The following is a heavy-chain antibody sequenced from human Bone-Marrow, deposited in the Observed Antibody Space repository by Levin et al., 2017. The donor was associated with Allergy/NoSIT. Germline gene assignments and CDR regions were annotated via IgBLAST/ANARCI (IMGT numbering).Heavy chain of an antibody. CDR3: ARNQKRRSTAENEPNCSGGSCRNYYYYYMDV. CDR2: IYTSGST. V-gene: IGHV4-61*02. D-gene: IGHD2-15*01. J-gene: IGHJ6*03. CDR1: GGSISSGSYY. Sequence: SETLSLTCTVSGGSISSGSYYWSWIRQPAGKGLEWIGRIYTSGSTNYNPSLKSRVTISVDTSKNQFSLKLSSVTAADTAVYYCARNQKRRSTAENEPNCSGGSCRNYYYYYMDVWGKGTTVTVSS.